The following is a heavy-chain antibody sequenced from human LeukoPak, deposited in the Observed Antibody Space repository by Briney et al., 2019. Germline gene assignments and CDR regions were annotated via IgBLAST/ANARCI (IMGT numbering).Heavy chain of an antibody. CDR1: GYSFTSHD. D-gene: IGHD6-13*01. J-gene: IGHJ4*02. CDR2: INAGNGNT. Sequence: ASVKVSCKASGYSFTSHDMHWVRQAPGQRLEWMGWINAGNGNTKYSQEFQGRVTITRDTSASTAYMELSSLRSEDTAVYYCARDLGYSSSWYYFDYWGQGTLITVSS. V-gene: IGHV1-3*03. CDR3: ARDLGYSSSWYYFDY.